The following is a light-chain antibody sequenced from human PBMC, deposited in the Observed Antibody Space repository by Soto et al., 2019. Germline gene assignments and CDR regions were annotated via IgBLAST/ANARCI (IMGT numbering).Light chain of an antibody. Sequence: EIEMTQSPATLSLAPGERATLSCRASESVSTNLAWYQQKAGQAPRLLIFGASSRATDIPDRFSGSGSGTDFTLTISRLEPEDFAVYYCQQYGTSPWTFGQGTKVDIK. J-gene: IGKJ1*01. V-gene: IGKV3-20*01. CDR2: GAS. CDR1: ESVSTN. CDR3: QQYGTSPWT.